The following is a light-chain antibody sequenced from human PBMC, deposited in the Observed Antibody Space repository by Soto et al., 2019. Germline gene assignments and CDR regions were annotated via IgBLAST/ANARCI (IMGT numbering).Light chain of an antibody. CDR1: SGHSSCA. CDR3: QTWGTGIRV. Sequence: QPVLTQSPSASASLGASVKLTCTLSSGHSSCAIAWHQQQPEKGPRYLMKLNSDGSHSKGDAIPDRVSGSSSGAERYLTISSLQSEDEDDYDCQTWGTGIRVFGTGTKLTVL. CDR2: LNSDGSH. J-gene: IGLJ1*01. V-gene: IGLV4-69*01.